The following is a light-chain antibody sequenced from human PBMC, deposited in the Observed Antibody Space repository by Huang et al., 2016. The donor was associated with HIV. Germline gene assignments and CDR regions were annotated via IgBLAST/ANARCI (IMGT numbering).Light chain of an antibody. J-gene: IGKJ5*01. CDR1: QNSNTY. Sequence: DILLTQSPSSLSASVGDRVTITCRASQNSNTYLNWYQQKPGNAPNLLINSASTLQTGVPSRFSGSGSGTDFTLTVNSLQPEDSATYYCQQGYSALITFGQGTRL. V-gene: IGKV1-39*01. CDR3: QQGYSALIT. CDR2: SAS.